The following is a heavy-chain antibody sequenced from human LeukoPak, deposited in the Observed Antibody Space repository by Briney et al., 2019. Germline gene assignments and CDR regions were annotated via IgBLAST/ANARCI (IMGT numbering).Heavy chain of an antibody. V-gene: IGHV4-59*10. CDR1: GGSFSGYY. J-gene: IGHJ5*02. CDR2: IYTSGNT. Sequence: SETLSLTCAVYGGSFSGYYWSWIRQPAGKGLEWIGRIYTSGNTFYNPSLKSRVTISVDTSINHFSLTLTSLTAADTAVYFCSRHEHKALAGDTWGQGTLVTVSS. D-gene: IGHD6-19*01. CDR3: SRHEHKALAGDT.